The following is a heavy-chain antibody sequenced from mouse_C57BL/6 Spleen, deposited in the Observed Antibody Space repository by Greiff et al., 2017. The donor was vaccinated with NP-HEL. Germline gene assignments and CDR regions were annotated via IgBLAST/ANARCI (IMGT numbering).Heavy chain of an antibody. J-gene: IGHJ2*01. Sequence: DVHLVESGGGLVKPGGSLKLSCAASGFTFSDYGMHWVRQAPEKGLEWVAYISSGSSTIYYADTVKGRFTISRDNAKNTLFLQMTSLRSEDTAMYYCARGGTTVVVDYWGQGTTLTVSS. V-gene: IGHV5-17*01. D-gene: IGHD1-1*01. CDR2: ISSGSSTI. CDR3: ARGGTTVVVDY. CDR1: GFTFSDYG.